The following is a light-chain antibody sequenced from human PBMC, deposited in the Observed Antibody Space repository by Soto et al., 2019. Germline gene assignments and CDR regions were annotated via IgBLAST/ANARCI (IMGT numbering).Light chain of an antibody. V-gene: IGLV4-60*02. CDR3: ETWNRNTRV. Sequence: QSVLTQSSSASASLGSSVKLTCTLSSGHNSYIIAWHQQQPGKAPRYLMKLEGSGSYNKGSGAPDRFSGSSSGADRYLTISNLQFEDEADYYGETWNRNTRVFGGGTKLTVL. J-gene: IGLJ3*02. CDR1: SGHNSYI. CDR2: LEGSGSY.